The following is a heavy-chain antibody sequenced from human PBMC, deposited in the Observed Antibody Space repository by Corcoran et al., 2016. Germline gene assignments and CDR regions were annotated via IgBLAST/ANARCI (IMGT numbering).Heavy chain of an antibody. J-gene: IGHJ5*02. Sequence: QLQQWGAGLLKPSETLSLTCAVYGGSFSGYYWSWIRQPPGKGLEWIGEINHSGSTNYNPSLKSRVTIAVDTSKNQFSLKLSSVTAADTAVYYCARGVPWLQVWLTRFWFDPWGQGTLVTVSS. D-gene: IGHD5-18*01. V-gene: IGHV4-34*01. CDR3: ARGVPWLQVWLTRFWFDP. CDR1: GGSFSGYY. CDR2: INHSGST.